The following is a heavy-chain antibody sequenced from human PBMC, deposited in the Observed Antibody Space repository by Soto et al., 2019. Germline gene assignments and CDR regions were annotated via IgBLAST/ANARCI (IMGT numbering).Heavy chain of an antibody. J-gene: IGHJ5*02. CDR2: ISWDSGTI. V-gene: IGHV3-9*01. Sequence: EVQLVESGGGLVQPGKSLRLSCVASGFTFDDCSMHWVRQAPGKGLEWVSGISWDSGTIGYADSVKGRFSISRDGAKNSLYLQMNILRVEDAALYYCVQGRYPTMASPLDHWGQGTLVTVSS. D-gene: IGHD5-12*01. CDR1: GFTFDDCS. CDR3: VQGRYPTMASPLDH.